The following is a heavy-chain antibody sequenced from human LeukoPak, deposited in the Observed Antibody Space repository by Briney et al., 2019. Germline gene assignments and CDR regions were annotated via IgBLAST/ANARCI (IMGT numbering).Heavy chain of an antibody. CDR1: GFTFSSYW. CDR3: ARIYGDYVLFAFDI. Sequence: GGSLRLSRAASGFTFSSYWMSWVRQAPGKGLEWVANIKQDGSEKYYVDSVKGRFTISRDNAKNSLYLQMNSLRAEDTAVYYCARIYGDYVLFAFDIWGQGTMVTVSS. V-gene: IGHV3-7*01. J-gene: IGHJ3*02. D-gene: IGHD4-17*01. CDR2: IKQDGSEK.